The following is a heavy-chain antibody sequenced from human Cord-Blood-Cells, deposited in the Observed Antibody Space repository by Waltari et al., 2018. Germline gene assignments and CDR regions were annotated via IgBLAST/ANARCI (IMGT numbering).Heavy chain of an antibody. J-gene: IGHJ3*02. CDR2: IIPILGIA. CDR3: ARGSGILTGSAFDI. V-gene: IGHV1-69*04. Sequence: QVQLVQSGAEVKKPGSSVKVSCKASGGTFSSYAISWVRQATGQGLEWRGGIIPILGIANYAQNFQGRVTITAEDSTSTAYMELSSLRSEDTAVYYCARGSGILTGSAFDIWGQGTMVTVSS. CDR1: GGTFSSYA. D-gene: IGHD3-9*01.